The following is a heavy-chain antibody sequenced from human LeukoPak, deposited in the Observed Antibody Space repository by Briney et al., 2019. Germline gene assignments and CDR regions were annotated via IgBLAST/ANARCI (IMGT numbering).Heavy chain of an antibody. CDR3: ARDFVGPKYHGMDV. D-gene: IGHD6-6*01. V-gene: IGHV3-30*03. J-gene: IGHJ6*02. Sequence: KSGGSLRLSCAASGFTFSSYGMHWVRQAPGKGLEWVAVISYDGSNKYYADSVKGRFTISRDNSKNTLYLQMNSLRAEDTAVYYCARDFVGPKYHGMDVWGQGTTVTVSS. CDR1: GFTFSSYG. CDR2: ISYDGSNK.